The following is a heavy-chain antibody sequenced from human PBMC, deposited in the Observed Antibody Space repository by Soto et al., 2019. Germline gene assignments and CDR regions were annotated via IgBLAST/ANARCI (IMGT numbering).Heavy chain of an antibody. J-gene: IGHJ4*02. V-gene: IGHV3-30*01. CDR1: GFTFRTYA. CDR2: ISYDGTNE. D-gene: IGHD6-13*01. Sequence: QVQLVESGGGVVQPGRSLRLSCAASGFTFRTYAMDWVRQAPGKGLEWVAVISYDGTNEYYADSVKGRFTISRDNSKNTLYLQMNCLSSEDTAVYYCARGDSNSWSDFWGQGTLVTVFS. CDR3: ARGDSNSWSDF.